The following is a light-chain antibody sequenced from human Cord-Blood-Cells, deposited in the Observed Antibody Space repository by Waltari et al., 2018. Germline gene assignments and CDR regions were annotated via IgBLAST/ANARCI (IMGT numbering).Light chain of an antibody. CDR2: WAS. CDR1: QSVLYSSNNKNY. Sequence: DIVMTQSPDSLAVSLCERATINCKSSQSVLYSSNNKNYLAWYQQKPGQPPKRLISWASTRESGVPDRFSGSGSVTDFTLTISSLQAEDVAVYYCQQYYSTPRTFGQGTKVEIK. CDR3: QQYYSTPRT. J-gene: IGKJ1*01. V-gene: IGKV4-1*01.